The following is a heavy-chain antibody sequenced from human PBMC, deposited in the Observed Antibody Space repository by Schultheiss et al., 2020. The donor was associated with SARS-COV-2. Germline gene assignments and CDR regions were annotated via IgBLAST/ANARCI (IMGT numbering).Heavy chain of an antibody. CDR1: GFTFSSYS. V-gene: IGHV3-48*01. D-gene: IGHD3-16*02. J-gene: IGHJ4*02. CDR2: ISSSSSTI. Sequence: GESLKISCAASGFTFSSYSMNWVRQAPGKGLEWVSYISSSSSTIYYADSVKGRFTISRDNSKNTLYLQMNSLRAEDTAVYYCAKDDDYVWGSYRFVYWGQGTLVTVSS. CDR3: AKDDDYVWGSYRFVY.